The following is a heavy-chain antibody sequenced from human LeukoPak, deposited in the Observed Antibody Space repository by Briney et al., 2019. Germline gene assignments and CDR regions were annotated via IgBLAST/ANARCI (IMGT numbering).Heavy chain of an antibody. CDR1: GYTFTGYY. J-gene: IGHJ5*02. Sequence: ASVKVSCKASGYTFTGYYMHWVRQAPGQGLEWMGWINPNSGGTNYAQKFQDRVTMTRDTSISTAYIELNLLRSDDTAVFYCARGDYYGSPKVVAAWGQGTLVTVSS. CDR3: ARGDYYGSPKVVAA. D-gene: IGHD3-10*01. V-gene: IGHV1-2*02. CDR2: INPNSGGT.